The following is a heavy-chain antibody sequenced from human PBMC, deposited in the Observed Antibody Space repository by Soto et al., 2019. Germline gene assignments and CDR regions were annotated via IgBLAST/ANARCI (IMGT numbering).Heavy chain of an antibody. CDR1: GGSVSSGSYY. V-gene: IGHV4-61*01. CDR2: IYYSGST. CDR3: ARDSRDSSGYYFILVY. J-gene: IGHJ4*02. Sequence: SETLSLTCTVSGGSVSSGSYYWSWIRQPPGKGLEWIGYIYYSGSTNYNPSLKSRVTISVDTSKNQFSLKLSSVTAADTAVYYCARDSRDSSGYYFILVYWGQGTLVTVSS. D-gene: IGHD3-22*01.